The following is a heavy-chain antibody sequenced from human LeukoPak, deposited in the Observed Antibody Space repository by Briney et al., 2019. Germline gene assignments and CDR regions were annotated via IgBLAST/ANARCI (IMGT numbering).Heavy chain of an antibody. V-gene: IGHV1-24*01. J-gene: IGHJ4*02. Sequence: GASVKVSCKVSGYTLTELSMHWVRQAPGKGLEWMGGFDPEDGETIYAQKFQGRVTMTEDTSTDTAYMELSSLRSEDTAVYYCATGGYGSGSLDYWGQGTLVTVFS. D-gene: IGHD3-10*01. CDR3: ATGGYGSGSLDY. CDR2: FDPEDGET. CDR1: GYTLTELS.